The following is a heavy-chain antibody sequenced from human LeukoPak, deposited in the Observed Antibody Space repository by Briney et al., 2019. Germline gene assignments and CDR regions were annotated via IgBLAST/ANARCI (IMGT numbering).Heavy chain of an antibody. CDR3: ARDYYGSGSYWFDP. D-gene: IGHD3-10*01. Sequence: PSETLSLTCTVSGGSISSSSYYWGWISQPPGKGLEWIGSIYYSGSTYYNPSLKSRVTISVDTSKNQFSLKLSSVTAADAAVYYCARDYYGSGSYWFDPWGQGTLVTVSS. J-gene: IGHJ5*02. V-gene: IGHV4-39*07. CDR2: IYYSGST. CDR1: GGSISSSSYY.